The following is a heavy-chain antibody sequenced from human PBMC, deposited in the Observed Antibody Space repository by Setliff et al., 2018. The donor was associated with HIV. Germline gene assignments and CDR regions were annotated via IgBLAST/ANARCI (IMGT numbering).Heavy chain of an antibody. CDR2: INPSGGST. J-gene: IGHJ1*01. CDR3: ARDSYYDSSGYYPLGDFQH. Sequence: ASVKVSCKASGYTFTSYYMHWVRQAPGQGLEWMGIINPSGGSTSYAQKFQGRVTMTRDTSTSTVYMELSSLRSDDTAVYYCARDSYYDSSGYYPLGDFQHWGQGTLVTVSS. V-gene: IGHV1-46*01. CDR1: GYTFTSYY. D-gene: IGHD3-22*01.